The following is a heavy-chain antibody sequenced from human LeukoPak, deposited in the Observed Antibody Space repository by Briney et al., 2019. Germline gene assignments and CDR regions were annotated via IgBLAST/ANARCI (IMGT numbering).Heavy chain of an antibody. CDR2: IIPLFGTA. V-gene: IGHV1-69*13. J-gene: IGHJ4*02. Sequence: SVKVSCKASGGTFSRYGISWVRQAPGQGLEWMGGIIPLFGTANYAQKFQGRVTITADESTSTAYMELRRLRPEDTALYYCAREWNYETTGYYYYDWGQGTLVTVSS. CDR1: GGTFSRYG. D-gene: IGHD3-22*01. CDR3: AREWNYETTGYYYYD.